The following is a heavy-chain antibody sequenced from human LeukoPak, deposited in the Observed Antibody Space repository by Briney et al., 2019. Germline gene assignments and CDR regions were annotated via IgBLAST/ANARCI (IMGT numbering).Heavy chain of an antibody. CDR3: ARDPLSYSSSWHESSHFDY. Sequence: SVKVSCKASGGTFSSYAISWVRQAPGQGLEWMGRIIPILGIANYAQKFQGRVTITVDKSTSTAYMELSSLRSEDTAVYYCARDPLSYSSSWHESSHFDYWGQGTLVTVSS. CDR1: GGTFSSYA. D-gene: IGHD6-13*01. CDR2: IIPILGIA. J-gene: IGHJ4*02. V-gene: IGHV1-69*04.